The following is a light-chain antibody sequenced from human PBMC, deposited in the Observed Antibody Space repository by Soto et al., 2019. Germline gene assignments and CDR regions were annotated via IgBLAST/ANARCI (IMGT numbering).Light chain of an antibody. CDR2: DVS. CDR3: SSYTSSSTRLYV. CDR1: SRDVGGYNY. V-gene: IGLV2-14*01. J-gene: IGLJ1*01. Sequence: QSALTQPASVSGSPGQSITISCTGTSRDVGGYNYVSWYQQHPGKAPKLMIYDVSNRPSGVSNRFSGSKSGNTASLTISGLQAEDEADYYCSSYTSSSTRLYVFGTGTKLTVL.